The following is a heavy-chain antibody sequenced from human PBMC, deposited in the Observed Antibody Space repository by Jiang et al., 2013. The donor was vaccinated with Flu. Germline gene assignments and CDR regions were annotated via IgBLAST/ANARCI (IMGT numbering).Heavy chain of an antibody. J-gene: IGHJ4*02. Sequence: SGPGLVKPSETLSLTCTVSGASINSSSSYYWGWIRQPPGKGLEWIGSIYYSRTTYYNPSLKSRVIMTVDSSKNQFSLELSSVTAADTAVYYCARQYAWSGYYFDSWGQGTLVTVSS. D-gene: IGHD3-3*01. CDR3: ARQYAWSGYYFDS. V-gene: IGHV4-39*07. CDR1: GASINSSSSYY. CDR2: IYYSRTT.